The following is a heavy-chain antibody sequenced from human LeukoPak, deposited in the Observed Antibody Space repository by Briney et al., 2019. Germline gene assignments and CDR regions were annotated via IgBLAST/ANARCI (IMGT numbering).Heavy chain of an antibody. CDR3: ANRRSGSGHLDY. V-gene: IGHV3-23*01. D-gene: IGHD3-3*01. J-gene: IGHJ4*02. Sequence: PGGSLRLSCAASGFTFSSYGMSWVRQAPGKGLEWVSAISGSGGSTYYADSVKGRFTISRDNSKNTLYLQMNSLRVEDMAIYYCANRRSGSGHLDYWGQGTLVTVSS. CDR2: ISGSGGST. CDR1: GFTFSSYG.